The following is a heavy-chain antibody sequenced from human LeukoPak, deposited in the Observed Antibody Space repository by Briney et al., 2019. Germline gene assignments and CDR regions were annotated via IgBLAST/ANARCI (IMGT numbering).Heavy chain of an antibody. Sequence: GGSLRLSCAASGFTFSSYGMYWVRQAPGKGLEWVAVISYDGSNKYYADSVKGRFTISRDTSKNTLYLQMNSLRAEDTAVYYCANKNYYGSGSCPDYWGQGTLVTVSS. CDR2: ISYDGSNK. V-gene: IGHV3-30*18. J-gene: IGHJ4*02. D-gene: IGHD3-10*01. CDR1: GFTFSSYG. CDR3: ANKNYYGSGSCPDY.